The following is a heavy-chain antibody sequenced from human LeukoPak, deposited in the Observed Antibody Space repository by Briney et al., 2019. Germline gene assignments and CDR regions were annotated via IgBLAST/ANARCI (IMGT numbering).Heavy chain of an antibody. D-gene: IGHD2-15*01. CDR2: IYYSGST. V-gene: IGHV4-59*01. CDR3: ARVYCSGGSCPTFYYYYMDV. CDR1: GGSISSYY. Sequence: SETLSLTCTVSGGSISSYYWSWIRQPPGKGLEWIGYIYYSGSTNYNPSLKSRVTISVDTSKNQFSLKLSSVTAADTAVYYCARVYCSGGSCPTFYYYYMDVWGKGTTVTVSS. J-gene: IGHJ6*03.